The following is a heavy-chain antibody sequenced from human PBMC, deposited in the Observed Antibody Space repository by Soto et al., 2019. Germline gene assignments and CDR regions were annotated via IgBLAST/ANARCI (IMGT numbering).Heavy chain of an antibody. Sequence: QVQLQESGPGLVKPSQTLSLTCTVSGGSISSGGYYWSWIRQHPGKGLEWIGYIYYSGSTYYNPSLKSRVTISVDTSKNQFSLKLSSVTAADTAVYYSARVHWGGSYCSSTSCYEPPDDYWGQGTLVTVSS. CDR1: GGSISSGGYY. V-gene: IGHV4-31*03. D-gene: IGHD2-2*01. J-gene: IGHJ4*02. CDR2: IYYSGST. CDR3: ARVHWGGSYCSSTSCYEPPDDY.